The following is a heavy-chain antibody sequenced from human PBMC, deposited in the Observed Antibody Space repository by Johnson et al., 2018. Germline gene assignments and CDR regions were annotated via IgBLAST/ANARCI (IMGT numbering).Heavy chain of an antibody. CDR2: IHDDGRWA. V-gene: IGHV3-74*02. CDR1: GFTFSRHW. Sequence: VQLVESGGNLVQPGGSLRLSCAASGFTFSRHWMHWVRQAPGKGLVWVSRIHDDGRWANYAASVKGRFTISRDNAANTLYLQMNNLRAEDTAVYYCARVSADQAAPGGDYWGRGTLVTVSS. J-gene: IGHJ4*02. D-gene: IGHD2-2*01. CDR3: ARVSADQAAPGGDY.